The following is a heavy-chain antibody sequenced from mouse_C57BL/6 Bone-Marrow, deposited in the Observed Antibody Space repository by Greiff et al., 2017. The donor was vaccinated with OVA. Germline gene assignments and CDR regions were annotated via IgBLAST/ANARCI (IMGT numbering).Heavy chain of an antibody. Sequence: VKLMESGAELARPGASVKLSCKASGYTFTSYGISWVKQRTGQGLEWIGEIYPRSGNTYYNEKFKGKATLTADKSSSTAYMELRSLTSEDSAVYFCARKYYSNYETYWGQGTLVTVSA. CDR2: IYPRSGNT. CDR1: GYTFTSYG. V-gene: IGHV1-81*01. D-gene: IGHD2-5*01. CDR3: ARKYYSNYETY. J-gene: IGHJ3*01.